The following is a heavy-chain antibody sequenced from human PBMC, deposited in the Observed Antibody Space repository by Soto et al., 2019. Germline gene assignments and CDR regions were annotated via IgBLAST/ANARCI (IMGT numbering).Heavy chain of an antibody. V-gene: IGHV1-69*02. CDR1: GGTFSSYT. Sequence: QVQLVQSGAEVKKPGSSVKVSCKASGGTFSSYTISWVRQAPGQGLEWMGRIIPILGIANYGQKFQGRVTITADKSTSTAYMELSSLRSEDTAVYYCATQAYCSGGSCYPDYWGQGTLVTVSS. CDR2: IIPILGIA. J-gene: IGHJ4*02. D-gene: IGHD2-15*01. CDR3: ATQAYCSGGSCYPDY.